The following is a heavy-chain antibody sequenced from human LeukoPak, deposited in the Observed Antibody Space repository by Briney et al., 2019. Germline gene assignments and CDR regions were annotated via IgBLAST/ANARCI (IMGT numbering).Heavy chain of an antibody. CDR1: GYTFTGYY. D-gene: IGHD2-15*01. CDR2: INPNSGGT. J-gene: IGHJ4*02. CDR3: ERGETYCSGGSCYSVPFGY. Sequence: ASVTVSCKASGYTFTGYYIHWVRQAPGQGLEWMGWINPNSGGTNYAQKFQGRVTMTSDTSISTADMDLNRLRSDDTAVYYCERGETYCSGGSCYSVPFGYWGQGTLVTVSS. V-gene: IGHV1-2*02.